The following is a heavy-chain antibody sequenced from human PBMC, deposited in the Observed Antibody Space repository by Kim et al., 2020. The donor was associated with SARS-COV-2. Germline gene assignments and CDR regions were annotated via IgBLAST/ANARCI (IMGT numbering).Heavy chain of an antibody. CDR1: GFTFSSYA. CDR2: ISYDGSNK. D-gene: IGHD1-20*01. CDR3: ASTHYNLNPLYYYYYGMDV. V-gene: IGHV3-30-3*01. J-gene: IGHJ6*02. Sequence: GGSLRLSCAASGFTFSSYAMHWVRQAPGKGLEWVAVISYDGSNKYYADSVKGRFTISRDNSKNTLYLQMNSLRAEDTAVYYCASTHYNLNPLYYYYYGMDVWGQGTTVTVSS.